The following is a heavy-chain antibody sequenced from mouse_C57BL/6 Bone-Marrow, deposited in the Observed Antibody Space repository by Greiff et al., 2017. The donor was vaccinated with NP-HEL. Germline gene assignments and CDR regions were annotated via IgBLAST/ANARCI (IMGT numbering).Heavy chain of an antibody. CDR3: ARGFDGYFYAMDY. Sequence: EVMLVASGGGLVKPGGSLKLSCAASGFTFSSYAMSWVRQTPEKRLEWVATISDGGSYTYYPDNVKGRFTISRDNAKNNLYLQMSHLKSEDTAMYYCARGFDGYFYAMDYWGQGTSVTVSS. D-gene: IGHD2-3*01. CDR2: ISDGGSYT. V-gene: IGHV5-4*03. J-gene: IGHJ4*01. CDR1: GFTFSSYA.